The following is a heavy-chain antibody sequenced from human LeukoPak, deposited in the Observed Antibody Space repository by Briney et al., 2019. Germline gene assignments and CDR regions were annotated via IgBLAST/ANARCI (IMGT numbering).Heavy chain of an antibody. CDR1: GYTFTSYG. CDR3: ARGNYDFWSGHRYYYYMDV. Sequence: ASVKVSCKASGYTFTSYGISWVRQAPGQGLEWMGWISAYNGNTNYAQKLQGRVTMTTDTSTSTAYMELRSLRSDDTAVYYCARGNYDFWSGHRYYYYMDVWGKGTTVIVSS. D-gene: IGHD3-3*01. V-gene: IGHV1-18*01. CDR2: ISAYNGNT. J-gene: IGHJ6*03.